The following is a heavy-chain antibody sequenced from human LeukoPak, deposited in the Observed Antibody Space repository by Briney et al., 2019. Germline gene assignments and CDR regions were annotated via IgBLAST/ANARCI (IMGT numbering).Heavy chain of an antibody. J-gene: IGHJ4*02. CDR3: SITGTKGSLDY. Sequence: ASVKVSCKASRGTFSSYAISWVRQAPGQGLEWMGGIIPIFGTANYAQKFQGRVTITADESTSTAYMELSSLRSEDTAVYYCSITGTKGSLDYWGQGTLVTVSS. CDR1: RGTFSSYA. V-gene: IGHV1-69*13. D-gene: IGHD1-7*01. CDR2: IIPIFGTA.